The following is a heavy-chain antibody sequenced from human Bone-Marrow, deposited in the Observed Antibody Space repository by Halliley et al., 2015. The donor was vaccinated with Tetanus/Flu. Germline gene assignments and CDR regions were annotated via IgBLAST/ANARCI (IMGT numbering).Heavy chain of an antibody. D-gene: IGHD2-2*01. V-gene: IGHV3-74*01. Sequence: LVGVSRINRDGSGPTYAGSVKGRFTISRDNARNTLYLQMNSLRAEDTAVYYCAKDSYTSPDYWGQGTLVTVSS. J-gene: IGHJ4*02. CDR2: INRDGSGP. CDR3: AKDSYTSPDY.